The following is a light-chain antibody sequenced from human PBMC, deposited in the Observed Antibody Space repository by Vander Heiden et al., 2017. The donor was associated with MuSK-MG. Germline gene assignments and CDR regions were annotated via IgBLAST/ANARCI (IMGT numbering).Light chain of an antibody. Sequence: QSVLTQPPSVSGAPGQTVTISCTGSSSNIGAGYDVHWYRHLPGTAPKLLSYGNSNRPSGVPDRFSGSKSGTSASLAITGLQAEDEADYYCQSYDSSLSVVVFGGGTKLAVL. J-gene: IGLJ2*01. CDR3: QSYDSSLSVVV. CDR2: GNS. CDR1: SSNIGAGYD. V-gene: IGLV1-40*01.